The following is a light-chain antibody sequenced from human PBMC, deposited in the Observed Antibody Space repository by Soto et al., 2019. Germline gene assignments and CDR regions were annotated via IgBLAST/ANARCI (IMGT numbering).Light chain of an antibody. CDR1: RRDVGGYNY. CDR2: DVS. V-gene: IGLV2-14*01. Sequence: QSAPTQPASVSGSSGQSITISCTGTRRDVGGYNYVSWYQQHPGKAPKLMIYDVSNRPSGVSNRFSGSKSGNTASLTISGLQAEDEADYYCSSYTSSSTPYVFGTGTKVTVL. J-gene: IGLJ1*01. CDR3: SSYTSSSTPYV.